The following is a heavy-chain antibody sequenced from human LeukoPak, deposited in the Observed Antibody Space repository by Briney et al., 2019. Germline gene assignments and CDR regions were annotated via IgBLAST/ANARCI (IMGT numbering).Heavy chain of an antibody. CDR2: ISAYNGNT. J-gene: IGHJ4*02. Sequence: ASVKVSCKASGYTFTSYDINWVRQATGQGLEWMGWISAYNGNTNYAQKLQGGVTMTTDTSTSTAYMELRSLRSDDTAVYYCARAVAGADEIDYWGQGTLVTVSS. CDR1: GYTFTSYD. D-gene: IGHD6-19*01. V-gene: IGHV1-18*01. CDR3: ARAVAGADEIDY.